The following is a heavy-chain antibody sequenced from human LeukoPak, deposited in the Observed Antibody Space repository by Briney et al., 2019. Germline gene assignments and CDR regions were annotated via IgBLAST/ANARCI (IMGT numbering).Heavy chain of an antibody. V-gene: IGHV3-21*01. J-gene: IGHJ3*02. CDR1: GFTFSTYN. D-gene: IGHD1-26*01. CDR3: ARDVGASAPDAFDI. Sequence: GGSLRLSCAASGFTFSTYNMNWVRQAPGKGLEWVSSISSSSNYIYYADSVKGRFTISRDNAKNSLYLQMNSLIAEDTDVYYCARDVGASAPDAFDIWGQGTMVTVSS. CDR2: ISSSSNYI.